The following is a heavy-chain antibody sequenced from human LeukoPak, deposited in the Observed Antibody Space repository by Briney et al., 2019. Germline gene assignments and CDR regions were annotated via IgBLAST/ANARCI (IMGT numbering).Heavy chain of an antibody. Sequence: GGSLRLSCAASEFTFSSYSMNWVRQAPGKGLEWVSYITSSSSTIYYADSVKGRFTISRDNAKNSLYLQMNSLRAEDTAVYYCARDRLWFGELLTRFDYWGQGTLVTVSS. CDR3: ARDRLWFGELLTRFDY. CDR1: EFTFSSYS. J-gene: IGHJ4*02. CDR2: ITSSSSTI. V-gene: IGHV3-48*01. D-gene: IGHD3-10*01.